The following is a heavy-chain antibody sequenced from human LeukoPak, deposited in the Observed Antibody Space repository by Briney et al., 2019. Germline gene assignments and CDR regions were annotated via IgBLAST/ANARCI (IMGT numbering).Heavy chain of an antibody. CDR3: AKDIGGIVGATGNY. D-gene: IGHD1-26*01. Sequence: PGGSLRLSCAASGFTVSSNYMSWVRQAPGKGLEWVSVIYSGGSTYYADSVKGRFTISRDNSKNTLYLQMNSLRAEDTAVYYCAKDIGGIVGATGNYWGQGTLVTVSS. CDR1: GFTVSSNY. CDR2: IYSGGST. J-gene: IGHJ4*02. V-gene: IGHV3-53*01.